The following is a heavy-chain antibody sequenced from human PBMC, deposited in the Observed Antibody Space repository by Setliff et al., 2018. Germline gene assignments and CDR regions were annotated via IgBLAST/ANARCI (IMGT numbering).Heavy chain of an antibody. CDR2: IHGTEGT. Sequence: SEALSLTCTVSDGSLYSGNYYWTWIRQPAGKALEWIGHIHGTEGTHYNPSLESRVTISRDKSPNQFSLMLRSVTAADTALYYCARGYYNGRGYYYLPCSFDSWGRGIVVTVSS. V-gene: IGHV4-61*09. CDR1: DGSLYSGNYY. D-gene: IGHD3-10*01. J-gene: IGHJ4*02. CDR3: ARGYYNGRGYYYLPCSFDS.